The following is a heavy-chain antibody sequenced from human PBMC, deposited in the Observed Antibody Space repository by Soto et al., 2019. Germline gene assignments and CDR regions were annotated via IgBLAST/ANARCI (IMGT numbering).Heavy chain of an antibody. Sequence: QVQLQQWGAGLLKPSETLSLTCAVYGGSFSGYYWTWIRQPPGTGLEWIGEINHSGSTNYNPSLNSRVTISVDTSTNQFSLKLTSVTAAATAVYYCARDKITGLFDYWGQGTLVTVSS. V-gene: IGHV4-34*01. CDR1: GGSFSGYY. CDR3: ARDKITGLFDY. J-gene: IGHJ4*02. CDR2: INHSGST. D-gene: IGHD2-8*02.